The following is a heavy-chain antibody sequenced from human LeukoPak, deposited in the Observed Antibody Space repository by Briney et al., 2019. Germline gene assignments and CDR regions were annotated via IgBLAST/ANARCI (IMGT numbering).Heavy chain of an antibody. CDR3: AKDSEEWLPHY. Sequence: GGSLRLSCAASGFTVSSNYMSWVRQAPGKGLEWVSVIYSGGSTYYADSVKGRFTISRDNSKNTLYLQMNSLRAEDTAVYYCAKDSEEWLPHYWGQGTLVTVSS. J-gene: IGHJ4*02. D-gene: IGHD3-3*01. CDR1: GFTVSSNY. V-gene: IGHV3-53*05. CDR2: IYSGGST.